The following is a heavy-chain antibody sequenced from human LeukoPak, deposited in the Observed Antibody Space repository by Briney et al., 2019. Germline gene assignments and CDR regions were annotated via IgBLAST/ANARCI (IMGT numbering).Heavy chain of an antibody. J-gene: IGHJ3*02. D-gene: IGHD4-23*01. CDR3: ARDGGNSNTDAFDI. CDR1: GFTFSSYG. CDR2: IWYDGSNK. Sequence: PGGSLRLSCAASGFTFSSYGMHWVRQAPGKGLEWVAVIWYDGSNKYYADSVRGRFTISRDNSKNTLYLQMNSLRAEDTAVYYCARDGGNSNTDAFDIWGQGTMVTVSS. V-gene: IGHV3-33*01.